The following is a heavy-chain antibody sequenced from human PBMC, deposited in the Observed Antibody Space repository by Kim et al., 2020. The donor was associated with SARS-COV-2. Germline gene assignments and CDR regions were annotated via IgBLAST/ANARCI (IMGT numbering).Heavy chain of an antibody. CDR1: GFTFSSYA. D-gene: IGHD2-2*02. J-gene: IGHJ3*02. Sequence: GGSLRLSCAASGFTFSSYAMHWVRQAPGKGLEWVAVISYDGSNKYYADSVKGRFTISRDNSKNTLYLQMNSLRAEDTAVYYCARANCSSTSCYTGGLDAFDIWGQGTMVTVSS. V-gene: IGHV3-30-3*01. CDR2: ISYDGSNK. CDR3: ARANCSSTSCYTGGLDAFDI.